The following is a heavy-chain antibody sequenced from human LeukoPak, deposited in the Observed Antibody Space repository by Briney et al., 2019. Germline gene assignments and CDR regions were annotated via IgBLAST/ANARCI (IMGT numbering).Heavy chain of an antibody. J-gene: IGHJ4*02. CDR2: VNPNSGNT. Sequence: ASVKVSCKASGYTFTSYDINWVRQATGQGLEWMGWVNPNSGNTGYAQKFQGRVTMTRNTSISTAYMELSSLRSEDTAVYYCARDSPYSSGSFDYWGQGTLVTVSS. D-gene: IGHD6-19*01. CDR1: GYTFTSYD. CDR3: ARDSPYSSGSFDY. V-gene: IGHV1-8*01.